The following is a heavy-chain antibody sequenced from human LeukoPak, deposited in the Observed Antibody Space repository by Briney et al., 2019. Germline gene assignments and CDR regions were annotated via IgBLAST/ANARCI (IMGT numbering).Heavy chain of an antibody. CDR1: GGSISSYY. V-gene: IGHV4-59*12. CDR2: IYYSGST. Sequence: KPSETLSLTCTVSGGSISSYYWSWIRQPPGKGLEWIGCIYYSGSTNYNPSLKSRVTISVDTSKNQFSLKLSSVTAADTAVYYCAREATMVRGLSWFDPWGQGTLVTVSS. D-gene: IGHD3-10*01. CDR3: AREATMVRGLSWFDP. J-gene: IGHJ5*02.